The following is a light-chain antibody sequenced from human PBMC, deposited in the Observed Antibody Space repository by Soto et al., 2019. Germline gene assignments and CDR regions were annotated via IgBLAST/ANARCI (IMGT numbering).Light chain of an antibody. CDR3: QQFSSYPLT. Sequence: EIVLTQSPGTLSLSPGERATLSCRASQSIYSSYLAWYQQQPGQAPRLLIYGASSRATGIPDRFSGSGSETDFTLTISRLEPEDFAVYYCQQFSSYPLTFGGGTKVDI. J-gene: IGKJ4*01. V-gene: IGKV3-20*01. CDR2: GAS. CDR1: QSIYSSY.